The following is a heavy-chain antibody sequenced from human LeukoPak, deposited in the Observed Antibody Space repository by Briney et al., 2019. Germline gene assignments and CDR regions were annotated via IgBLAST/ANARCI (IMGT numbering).Heavy chain of an antibody. CDR3: ARGTYSTPSWFDP. V-gene: IGHV4-31*03. CDR1: GGSISSGGYY. D-gene: IGHD4-4*01. Sequence: PSQTLSFTCTVSGGSISSGGYYWSWIRQHPGKGLEWIGYIYYSGSTYYNPSLKSRVTISVDTSKNQFSLKLSSVTAADTAVYYCARGTYSTPSWFDPWGQGTLVTVSS. CDR2: IYYSGST. J-gene: IGHJ5*02.